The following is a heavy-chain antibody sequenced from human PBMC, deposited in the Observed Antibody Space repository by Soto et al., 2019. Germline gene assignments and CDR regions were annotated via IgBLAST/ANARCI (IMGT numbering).Heavy chain of an antibody. J-gene: IGHJ4*02. Sequence: TGGSLRLSCPASGFTFSSYAMSWVRQAAGKGREWVSAISGSGGSTYYADSVKGRFTISRDNSKNTLYLQMNSLRAEDTAVYYCAKDSSFGEYYDSSGYPDYWGQGTLVTVSS. D-gene: IGHD3-22*01. CDR2: ISGSGGST. V-gene: IGHV3-23*01. CDR1: GFTFSSYA. CDR3: AKDSSFGEYYDSSGYPDY.